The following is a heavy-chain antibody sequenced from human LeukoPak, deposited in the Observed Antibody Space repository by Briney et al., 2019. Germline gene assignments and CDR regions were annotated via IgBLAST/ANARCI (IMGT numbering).Heavy chain of an antibody. V-gene: IGHV4-34*01. CDR3: AREAPRYCSSTSCYVVDY. Sequence: SETLSLTRAVYGGSFSGYYWRWIRHPPGKGLEWIGEINHSGSTNYNPSLKSRVTISVDTSKNQFSLKLSSVTAADTAVYYCAREAPRYCSSTSCYVVDYWGQGTLVTVSS. CDR1: GGSFSGYY. D-gene: IGHD2-2*01. CDR2: INHSGST. J-gene: IGHJ4*02.